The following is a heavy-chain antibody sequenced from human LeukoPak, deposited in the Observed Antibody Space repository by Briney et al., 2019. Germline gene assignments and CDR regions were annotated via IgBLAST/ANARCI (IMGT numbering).Heavy chain of an antibody. CDR1: GFIFTDYG. CDR3: TKYAQRGFDYSNSFQF. J-gene: IGHJ4*02. V-gene: IGHV3-33*06. D-gene: IGHD4-11*01. Sequence: PGGSLRLSCAASGFIFTDYGLHWVRQAPGKGLEWVAAMWSDSTNMFYAHSVKGRFIIHRDDYQNTVYLEMSGLRDEDTAFYYCTKYAQRGFDYSNSFQFWGQGSLVTVSS. CDR2: MWSDSTNM.